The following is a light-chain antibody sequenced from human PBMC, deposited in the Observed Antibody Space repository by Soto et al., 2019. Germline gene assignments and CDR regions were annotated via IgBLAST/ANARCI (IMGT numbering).Light chain of an antibody. Sequence: EIVMTQSPATLSVSPGERATLSCRASQSVGNNLAWYRQKSGQAPRLLIYGASTRATGVPARFSGSGSGTEFTLTISSLQPEDFTVYSCLQYHNLWAFGQGTKVDIK. CDR2: GAS. J-gene: IGKJ1*01. V-gene: IGKV3-15*01. CDR3: LQYHNLWA. CDR1: QSVGNN.